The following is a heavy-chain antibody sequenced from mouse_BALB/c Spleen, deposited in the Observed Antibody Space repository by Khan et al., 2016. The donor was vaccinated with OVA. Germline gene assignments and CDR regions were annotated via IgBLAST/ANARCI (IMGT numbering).Heavy chain of an antibody. J-gene: IGHJ4*01. D-gene: IGHD1-1*01. V-gene: IGHV2-3*01. CDR2: IWCDGST. Sequence: VQLQQSGPGLVAPSQSLSITCTVSGFSLTSYGVNWVRQPPGEGLEWLGVIWCDGSTNYHSTFKSRLIISKDSSKRQVFLTLNSLQTDDTATYYCAKFTPDYYSMDYWGQGTTVTVST. CDR1: GFSLTSYG. CDR3: AKFTPDYYSMDY.